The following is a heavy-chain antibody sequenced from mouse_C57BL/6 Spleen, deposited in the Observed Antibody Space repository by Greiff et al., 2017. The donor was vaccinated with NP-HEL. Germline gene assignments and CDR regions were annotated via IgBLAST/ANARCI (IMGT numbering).Heavy chain of an antibody. CDR3: ARIKKIVAPYVDY. V-gene: IGHV1S81*02. J-gene: IGHJ2*01. CDR2: TNPTNGRT. D-gene: IGHD1-1*01. CDR1: GSTFTSSW. Sequence: VQLQQSGAELVKAGASVKMSCKASGSTFTSSWMHWVKQRLGQGLEWFAETNPTNGRTYYNEKFKSRATLTVDNSSSTAYMLLSGPTFEDSAVYYCARIKKIVAPYVDYWGQGTTLTVSS.